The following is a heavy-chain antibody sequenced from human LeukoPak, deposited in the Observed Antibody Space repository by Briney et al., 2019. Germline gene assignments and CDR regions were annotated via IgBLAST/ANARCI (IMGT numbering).Heavy chain of an antibody. CDR1: GFTFSSYS. J-gene: IGHJ4*02. CDR3: ARLQEVFDY. CDR2: ISSGSSYI. Sequence: GGSLRLSCAASGFTFSSYSMNWVRQAPGKGLEWVSSISSGSSYIYYADSVKGRFTISRDNAKNSLYLQMNSLRAEDTAVYYCARLQEVFDYWGQGTLVTVSS. V-gene: IGHV3-21*01.